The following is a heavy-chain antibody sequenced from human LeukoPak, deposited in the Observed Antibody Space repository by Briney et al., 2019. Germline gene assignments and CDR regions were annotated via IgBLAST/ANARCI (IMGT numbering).Heavy chain of an antibody. Sequence: PSETLSLTCTVSGGSISSYYWSWIRQPPGKGLEWIGYIYYSGSTNYNPSLKSRVTISVDTSKNQFSLKLSSVTAADTAVYYCAGSPHRWYGSGSVEWFDPWGQGTLVTASS. CDR1: GGSISSYY. V-gene: IGHV4-59*08. CDR3: AGSPHRWYGSGSVEWFDP. CDR2: IYYSGST. D-gene: IGHD3-10*01. J-gene: IGHJ5*02.